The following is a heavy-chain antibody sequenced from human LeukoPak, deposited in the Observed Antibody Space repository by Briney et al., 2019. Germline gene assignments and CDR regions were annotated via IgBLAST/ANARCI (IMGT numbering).Heavy chain of an antibody. J-gene: IGHJ3*02. CDR1: GGSIISGDYY. D-gene: IGHD2-2*01. CDR2: ILYSGST. Sequence: SQTLSLTCTVSGGSIISGDYYWSWIRQPPGKGLEWIGYILYSGSTYYNPSLKSRVTISVDTSKNQFSLKLSSVTAADTAVYYCAREVGYCSSTSCYGDAFDIWGQGTMVTVSS. CDR3: AREVGYCSSTSCYGDAFDI. V-gene: IGHV4-30-4*01.